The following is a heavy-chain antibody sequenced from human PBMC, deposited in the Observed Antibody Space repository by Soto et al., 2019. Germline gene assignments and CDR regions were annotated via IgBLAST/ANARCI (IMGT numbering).Heavy chain of an antibody. CDR2: IDWDDDK. CDR3: ARISDILLVPAAIFSVY. J-gene: IGHJ4*02. V-gene: IGHV2-70*17. D-gene: IGHD2-2*01. Sequence: SGPTLVNPTQTLTLTCTVSGFSLSTSGMSVAWIRQPPGKALEWLARIDWDDDKFYNTSLNTRLTVSKDTSKNQVVLTMTNMDPVDTATYYCARISDILLVPAAIFSVYWGQGTLVTVFS. CDR1: GFSLSTSGMS.